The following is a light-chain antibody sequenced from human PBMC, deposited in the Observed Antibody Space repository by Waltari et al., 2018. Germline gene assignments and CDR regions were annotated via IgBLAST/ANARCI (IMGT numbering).Light chain of an antibody. CDR3: QQYYASPIT. Sequence: DIVMTQSPDSLAVSLGERVTNNCKSSQSISYSSKNKNYLAWYQQKPGQPPKLLFYWTSCRGSWVPDRFSGSGSGTDFTLTISSLQAEDVAVYYCQQYYASPITFGQGTRLEIK. CDR2: WTS. CDR1: QSISYSSKNKNY. V-gene: IGKV4-1*01. J-gene: IGKJ5*01.